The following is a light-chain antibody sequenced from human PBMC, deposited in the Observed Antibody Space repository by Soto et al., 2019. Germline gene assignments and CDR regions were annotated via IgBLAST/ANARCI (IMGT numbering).Light chain of an antibody. Sequence: QSVLTQPRSVSGSPGQSVTISCTGTSSDVGGYNYVSWYQQHPGKAPKLMIYDVSKRPSGVPDRFSGSKSGNTASLTISGLQAEDVSDYYCCSYACSFSLGVFGTG. J-gene: IGLJ1*01. CDR1: SSDVGGYNY. CDR2: DVS. V-gene: IGLV2-11*01. CDR3: CSYACSFSLGV.